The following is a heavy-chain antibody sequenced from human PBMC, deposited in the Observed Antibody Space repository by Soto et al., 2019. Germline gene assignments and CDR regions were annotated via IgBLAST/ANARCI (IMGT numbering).Heavy chain of an antibody. CDR2: IYWDDDK. Sequence: QITLKESGPPLVKPTQTLTLTCTFSGFSLSTSGVGVGWIRQPPGKALEWLALIYWDDDKRYSPSQKSRLTIPKDASKNPVVLTMTNMDPVDTAAYFCAHRPRLGGLQNWGQGTLVTVSS. CDR1: GFSLSTSGVG. J-gene: IGHJ4*02. V-gene: IGHV2-5*02. D-gene: IGHD5-12*01. CDR3: AHRPRLGGLQN.